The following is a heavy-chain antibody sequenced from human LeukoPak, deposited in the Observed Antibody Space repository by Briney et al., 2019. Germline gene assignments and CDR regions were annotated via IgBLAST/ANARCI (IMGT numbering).Heavy chain of an antibody. Sequence: GSLRLSCAASGFTFSSYAMHWVRQAPGKGLEWVAVISYDGGNKYYADSVKGRFTISRDNSKNTLYLQMNSLRAEDTAVYYCARENYYDSSGEIDYWGQGTLVTVSS. J-gene: IGHJ4*02. CDR3: ARENYYDSSGEIDY. CDR2: ISYDGGNK. V-gene: IGHV3-30*01. CDR1: GFTFSSYA. D-gene: IGHD3-22*01.